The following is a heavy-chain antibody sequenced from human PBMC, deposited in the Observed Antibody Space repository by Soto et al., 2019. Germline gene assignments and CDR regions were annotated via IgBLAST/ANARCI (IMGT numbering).Heavy chain of an antibody. Sequence: GGSLSLSCAASGFTFSSYSMHWVRQAPGKGLEWVSSIGTRSGIYYADSVKGRFTISRDNAKNSLSLQMNSMTAEDTAVYYCAREETAWPLAYGLDVWGQGTTVTVSS. D-gene: IGHD2-21*02. J-gene: IGHJ6*02. CDR1: GFTFSSYS. CDR2: IGTRSGI. CDR3: AREETAWPLAYGLDV. V-gene: IGHV3-21*01.